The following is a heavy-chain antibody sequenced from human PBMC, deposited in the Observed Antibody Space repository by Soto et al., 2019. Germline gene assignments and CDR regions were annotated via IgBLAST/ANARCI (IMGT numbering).Heavy chain of an antibody. D-gene: IGHD3-22*01. CDR1: GYTFTGYY. J-gene: IGHJ4*02. V-gene: IGHV1-2*02. CDR3: ARVGYYDSNGYSH. CDR2: INPNSGGT. Sequence: ASVKVSCKASGYTFTGYYMHWVRQAPGQGLEWMGWINPNSGGTNYAQKFQGRVTMTRDTSISTAYMELSRLRSYDTAVYYCARVGYYDSNGYSHWGQGTLVTVSS.